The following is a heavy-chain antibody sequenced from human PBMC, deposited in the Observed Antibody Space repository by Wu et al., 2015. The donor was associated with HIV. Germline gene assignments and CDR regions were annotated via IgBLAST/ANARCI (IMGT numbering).Heavy chain of an antibody. Sequence: QAQLVQSGAELKKPGASVEVSCKGVGYTFTSYGISWVRQAPGQGLEWMGWISAYNGNTNYAQKLQGRVTMTTDTSTSTAYMELRSLRSDDTAVYYCARELNAQYYDSSGYYYARREEYFQHWGQGTLVTVSS. CDR1: GYTFTSYG. CDR3: ARELNAQYYDSSGYYYARREEYFQH. J-gene: IGHJ1*01. CDR2: ISAYNGNT. V-gene: IGHV1-18*01. D-gene: IGHD3-22*01.